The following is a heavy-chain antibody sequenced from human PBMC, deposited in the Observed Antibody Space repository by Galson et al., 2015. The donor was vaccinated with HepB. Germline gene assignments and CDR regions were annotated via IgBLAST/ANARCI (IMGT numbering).Heavy chain of an antibody. CDR1: GDSVSSNSAA. Sequence: CAISGDSVSSNSAAWNWIRQSPSRGLEWLGRTYHRSKWYNDYAVSVKSRITINPDTSKNQFSLQLNSVTPEDTAVYYCARERGQWLEKVFDYWGQGTLVTVSS. V-gene: IGHV6-1*01. J-gene: IGHJ4*02. CDR3: ARERGQWLEKVFDY. CDR2: TYHRSKWYN. D-gene: IGHD6-19*01.